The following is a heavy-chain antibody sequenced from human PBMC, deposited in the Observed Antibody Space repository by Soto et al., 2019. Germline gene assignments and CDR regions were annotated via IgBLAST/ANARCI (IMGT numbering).Heavy chain of an antibody. CDR2: INHSGST. J-gene: IGHJ4*02. CDR3: ARGSGMATISLGRRAKDFDY. CDR1: GGSFSGYY. Sequence: PSETLSLTCAFYGGSFSGYYWSWIRQPPRKGLGWIGEINHSGSTNYNPSLKSRVTISVDTSKNQFSLKLSSVTAADTAVYYCARGSGMATISLGRRAKDFDYWGQGTLVTVSS. V-gene: IGHV4-34*01. D-gene: IGHD5-12*01.